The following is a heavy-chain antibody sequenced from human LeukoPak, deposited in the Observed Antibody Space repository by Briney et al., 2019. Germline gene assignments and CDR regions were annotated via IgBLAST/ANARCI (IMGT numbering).Heavy chain of an antibody. CDR3: ARVKISDSSGYN. V-gene: IGHV1-2*06. Sequence: ASAKVSFKASGCAFTGDYMQWVRRPPGQGGVWRGRVNPNSGGTNYAQKFQGSVTMTRDTSISTAYMELSRLRSDDTAVYYCARVKISDSSGYNWGQGTLVTVSS. J-gene: IGHJ4*02. CDR2: VNPNSGGT. CDR1: GCAFTGDY. D-gene: IGHD3-22*01.